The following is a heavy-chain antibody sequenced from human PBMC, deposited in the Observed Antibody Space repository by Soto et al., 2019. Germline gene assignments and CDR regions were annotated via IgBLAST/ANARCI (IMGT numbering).Heavy chain of an antibody. CDR1: GFTFSSYW. CDR3: ARVFGFDSGYDPTPGGYYYYGMDV. V-gene: IGHV3-7*05. Sequence: EVQLVESGGGLVQPGGSLRLSCAASGFTFSSYWMSWVRQAPGKGLEWVANIKQDGSEKYYVDSVKGRFTISRDNAKNSLYLQMNSLRAEDTAVYYCARVFGFDSGYDPTPGGYYYYGMDVWGQGTTVTVSS. J-gene: IGHJ6*02. D-gene: IGHD5-12*01. CDR2: IKQDGSEK.